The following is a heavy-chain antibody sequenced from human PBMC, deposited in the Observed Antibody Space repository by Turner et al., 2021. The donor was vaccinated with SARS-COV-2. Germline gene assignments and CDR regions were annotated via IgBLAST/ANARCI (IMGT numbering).Heavy chain of an antibody. CDR3: ASQPPTRPADKNFDY. J-gene: IGHJ4*02. Sequence: QVQLLQSGAEVKKPGSSVKVSCKASGGTFSSYAITWVRQAPGQGLEWMRGIIPIFGTANYAQKFQGRVTMTADESTSTAYMELSSLRSEDTDVYYCASQPPTRPADKNFDYWGQGTLVTVSS. V-gene: IGHV1-69*01. D-gene: IGHD2-2*01. CDR2: IIPIFGTA. CDR1: GGTFSSYA.